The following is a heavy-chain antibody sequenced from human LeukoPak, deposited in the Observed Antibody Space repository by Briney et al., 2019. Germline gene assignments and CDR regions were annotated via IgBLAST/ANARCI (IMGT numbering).Heavy chain of an antibody. V-gene: IGHV3-23*01. CDR2: ISGSGDYT. Sequence: PGGSLRLSCAASGFTFSSHGMSWVRQAPGKGLEWVSTISGSGDYTYYADSVKGRFTISRDNSKNTLYPQMNSLRAEDTAVYYCAKITHYDILTGYYFDYWGQGTLVTVSS. D-gene: IGHD3-9*01. CDR1: GFTFSSHG. J-gene: IGHJ4*02. CDR3: AKITHYDILTGYYFDY.